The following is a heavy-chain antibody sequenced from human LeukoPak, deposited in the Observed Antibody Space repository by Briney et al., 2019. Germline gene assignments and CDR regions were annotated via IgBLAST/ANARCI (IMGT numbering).Heavy chain of an antibody. CDR1: GYSFTSYW. CDR3: ARQYCSSTSCYTRRRFDP. V-gene: IGHV5-51*01. CDR2: IYPGDSDT. J-gene: IGHJ5*02. Sequence: GESLKISCKGSGYSFTSYWTGWVRQMPGKGLEWMGIIYPGDSDTRYSPSFQGQVTISADKSISTAYLQWSSLKASDTAMYYCARQYCSSTSCYTRRRFDPWGQGTLVTVSS. D-gene: IGHD2-2*02.